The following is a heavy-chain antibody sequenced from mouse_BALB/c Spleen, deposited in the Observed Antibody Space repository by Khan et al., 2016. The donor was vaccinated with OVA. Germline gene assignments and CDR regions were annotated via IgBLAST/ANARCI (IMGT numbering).Heavy chain of an antibody. D-gene: IGHD1-1*01. CDR2: INPYNDGT. CDR3: ARDYGSSFWFAF. Sequence: VQLKQSGPELVKPGTSLKMSCRSSGYTFTNYIIHWVKQTPGQGLEWIGYINPYNDGTKYNEKFKGKATLTSDNSSITAYMELSGLTSEDSAVYYCARDYGSSFWFAFWGQGTLVTVSA. J-gene: IGHJ3*01. CDR1: GYTFTNYI. V-gene: IGHV1S136*01.